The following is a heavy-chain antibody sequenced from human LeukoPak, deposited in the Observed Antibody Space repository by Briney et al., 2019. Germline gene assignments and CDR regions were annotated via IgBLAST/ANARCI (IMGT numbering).Heavy chain of an antibody. D-gene: IGHD2-2*01. CDR3: ARESRGGGSTSGRTILFLDY. J-gene: IGHJ4*02. V-gene: IGHV3-33*01. CDR1: GFSFSSYG. CDR2: VYFDTKNI. Sequence: PGGSLRLSCAASGFSFSSYGLHWVRQAPGKGLEWVAVVYFDTKNIHYADSVKGRFTVSRDDSKNTLYLQMNSLRAEDTAVYYCARESRGGGSTSGRTILFLDYWGQGTLVTVSS.